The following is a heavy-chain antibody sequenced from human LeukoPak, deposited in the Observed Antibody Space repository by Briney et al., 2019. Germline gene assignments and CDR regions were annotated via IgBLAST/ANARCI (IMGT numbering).Heavy chain of an antibody. CDR2: IYPADSDT. J-gene: IGHJ3*02. D-gene: IGHD3-10*01. CDR3: ATNTMFRGIHAFDI. CDR1: GYSFTSYW. V-gene: IGHV5-51*01. Sequence: GESLKISCQGSGYSFTSYWIGWVRQMPGKGLEWMGIIYPADSDTRYSPSFQGQVTISADKSISTAYLQWSSLKASDTAMYYCATNTMFRGIHAFDIWGQGTMVTVSS.